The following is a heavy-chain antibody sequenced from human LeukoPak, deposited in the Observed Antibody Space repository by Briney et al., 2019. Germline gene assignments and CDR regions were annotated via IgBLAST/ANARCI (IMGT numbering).Heavy chain of an antibody. CDR1: AFTFSNYA. V-gene: IGHV3-23*01. J-gene: IGHJ5*02. D-gene: IGHD1-14*01. Sequence: GGSLRLSCAASAFTFSNYAMNWVRQAPGKGLDWVSGISGGGGSTYYADAVKGRFTISRDNSKNTLYLQMDSLRAEDTALYYCAKGSGINHYHWIDPWGQGTLVTVSS. CDR3: AKGSGINHYHWIDP. CDR2: ISGGGGST.